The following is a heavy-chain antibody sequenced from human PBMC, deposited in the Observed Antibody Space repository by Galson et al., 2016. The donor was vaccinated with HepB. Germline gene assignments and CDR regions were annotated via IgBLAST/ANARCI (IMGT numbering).Heavy chain of an antibody. CDR3: VRSFRSAWDRYFFDS. D-gene: IGHD3-10*01. CDR2: ISYDGSNK. Sequence: SLRLSCAASGFLFSSYWMSWVRQAPGKGLEWVTLISYDGSNKDYADSVKGRFTISRDNSNNTLYLQMNSLRAEDTAVFYCVRSFRSAWDRYFFDSWGQGTLMIVSS. CDR1: GFLFSSYW. J-gene: IGHJ5*01. V-gene: IGHV3-30*03.